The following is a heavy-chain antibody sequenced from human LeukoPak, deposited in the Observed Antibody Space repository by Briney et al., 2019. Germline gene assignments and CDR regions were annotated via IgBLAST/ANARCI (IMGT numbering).Heavy chain of an antibody. CDR3: ARGTREPFY. CDR1: GFTFSKYT. J-gene: IGHJ4*02. Sequence: GGSLRLSCAASGFTFSKYTMHWVRQAPGKGLEWVAVISYDGSNKYYADSVKGRFTTSRDNSHNTLFLQMNSLRVEDTAIYYCARGTREPFYWGQGTLVTVSS. CDR2: ISYDGSNK. D-gene: IGHD1-26*01. V-gene: IGHV3-30*04.